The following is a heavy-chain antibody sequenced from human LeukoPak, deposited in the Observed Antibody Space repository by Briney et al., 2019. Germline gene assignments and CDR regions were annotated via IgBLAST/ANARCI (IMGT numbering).Heavy chain of an antibody. CDR1: GYSISSGYY. J-gene: IGHJ5*02. V-gene: IGHV4-38-2*02. Sequence: PSETLSLTCTVSGYSISSGYYWGWIRQPPGKGLEWIGSIYHSGSTYYNPSLKSRVTISVDTSKNQFSLRLSSVTAPDTAVYYCARAYHSSWYLNWFDPWGQGTLVTVSS. CDR3: ARAYHSSWYLNWFDP. D-gene: IGHD6-13*01. CDR2: IYHSGST.